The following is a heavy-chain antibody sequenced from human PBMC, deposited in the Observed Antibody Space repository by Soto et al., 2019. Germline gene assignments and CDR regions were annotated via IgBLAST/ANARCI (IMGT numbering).Heavy chain of an antibody. D-gene: IGHD3-22*01. Sequence: GGSLRLSCAASGFTFSSYGMHWVRQAPGKGLEWVAVISYDGSNKYYADSVKGRFTISRDNSKNTLYLQMNSLRAEDTAVYYCARDRKYYDSSGYYPVDWGQGTLVTVSS. V-gene: IGHV3-30*03. CDR1: GFTFSSYG. CDR3: ARDRKYYDSSGYYPVD. CDR2: ISYDGSNK. J-gene: IGHJ4*02.